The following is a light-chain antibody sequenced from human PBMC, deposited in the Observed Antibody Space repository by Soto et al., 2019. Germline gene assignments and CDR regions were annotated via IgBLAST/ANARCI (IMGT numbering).Light chain of an antibody. CDR1: QDIRND. CDR3: LHHNDYPPT. Sequence: DIQMPQSPSSLSASVGDRVTITCRTSQDIRNDLGWYQQKPGKAPKRLIYAASSLQSRVPSSFSGSGSGTEFTLTISSLHPEDYAKYYCLHHNDYPPTFGRGTKVEI. CDR2: AAS. V-gene: IGKV1-17*01. J-gene: IGKJ1*01.